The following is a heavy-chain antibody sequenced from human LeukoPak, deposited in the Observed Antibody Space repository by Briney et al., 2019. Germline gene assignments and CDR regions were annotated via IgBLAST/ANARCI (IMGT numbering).Heavy chain of an antibody. Sequence: ASVKVSCKASGGTFSSYAISWVRQAPGQGLEWMGRIIPIFGIANYAQKFQGRVTITADKSTSTAYMELSSLRSEDTAVYYCARDEGRGWCGGDCYETFDYWGRGTLVTVSS. CDR3: ARDEGRGWCGGDCYETFDY. V-gene: IGHV1-69*04. CDR2: IIPIFGIA. J-gene: IGHJ4*02. CDR1: GGTFSSYA. D-gene: IGHD2-21*02.